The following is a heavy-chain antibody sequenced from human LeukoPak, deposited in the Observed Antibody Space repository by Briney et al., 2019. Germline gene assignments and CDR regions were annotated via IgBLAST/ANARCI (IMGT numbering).Heavy chain of an antibody. V-gene: IGHV4-34*01. CDR2: INHSGST. Sequence: SETLSLTRAVYGGSFSGYYWSWIRQPPGKGLEWIGEINHSGSTNYNPSLKSRVTISVDTSKNQFSLKLSSVTAADTAVYYCARGGHYYDSSGYYYVPRGVNYFDYWGQGTLVTVSS. J-gene: IGHJ4*02. D-gene: IGHD3-22*01. CDR3: ARGGHYYDSSGYYYVPRGVNYFDY. CDR1: GGSFSGYY.